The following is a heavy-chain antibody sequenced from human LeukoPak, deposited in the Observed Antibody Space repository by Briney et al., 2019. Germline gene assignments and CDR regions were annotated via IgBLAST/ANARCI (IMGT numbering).Heavy chain of an antibody. CDR2: ITNDGTI. J-gene: IGHJ4*02. CDR3: ARDWRGSLDY. Sequence: GGSLRLSCAASGFTFSSYMMHWVRQAPGKGLVWVSHITNDGTIRYADSVKGRFTTSRDNAKNTLYLQMNSLRAEDTAVYYCARDWRGSLDYWGQGTLVAVSS. D-gene: IGHD1-26*01. V-gene: IGHV3-74*01. CDR1: GFTFSSYM.